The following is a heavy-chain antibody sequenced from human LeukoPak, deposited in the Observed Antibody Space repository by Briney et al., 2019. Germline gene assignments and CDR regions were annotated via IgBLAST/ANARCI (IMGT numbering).Heavy chain of an antibody. CDR2: ISAYNGNT. CDR3: ARAVPRNYYYYGMDV. CDR1: GYTFTSYG. J-gene: IGHJ6*02. Sequence: ASVNVSCKASGYTFTSYGISWVRQAPGQGLEWMGWISAYNGNTNYAQKLQGRVTMTTDTSTTTAYMELGSLRSDDTAMYYCARAVPRNYYYYGMDVWGQGTTVTVSS. V-gene: IGHV1-18*01.